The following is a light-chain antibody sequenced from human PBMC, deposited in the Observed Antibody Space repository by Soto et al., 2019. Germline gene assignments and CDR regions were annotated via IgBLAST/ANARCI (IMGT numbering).Light chain of an antibody. CDR2: DVS. Sequence: QSVLTQPSSVSGSSGQSITISCTGTSSDVGGYNYVSWYQHHPGKAPKLMIFDVSNRPSGVSNRVSGSTSGNTASLTISGLQPEDEADYYCSSYTTSNTRQIVFGTGTKVTVL. J-gene: IGLJ1*01. CDR1: SSDVGGYNY. V-gene: IGLV2-14*03. CDR3: SSYTTSNTRQIV.